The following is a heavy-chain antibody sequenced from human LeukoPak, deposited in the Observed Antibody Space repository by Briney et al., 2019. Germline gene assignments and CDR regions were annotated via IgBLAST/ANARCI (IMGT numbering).Heavy chain of an antibody. CDR3: ARFSEGFDN. V-gene: IGHV1-46*02. CDR1: GYTFNSYY. CDR2: INPSGGST. Sequence: ASVKVSCKASGYTFNSYYIHWVRQAPGQGLEWMGKINPSGGSTSYAQKFQGRVTMSRDTSTSTVYMDLSSLRSEDTAMYYCARFSEGFDNWGQGTLVTVSS. J-gene: IGHJ4*02.